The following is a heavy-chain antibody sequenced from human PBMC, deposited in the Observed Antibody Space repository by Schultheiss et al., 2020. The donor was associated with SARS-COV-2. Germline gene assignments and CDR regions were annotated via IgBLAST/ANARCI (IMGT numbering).Heavy chain of an antibody. V-gene: IGHV3-33*03. CDR1: GFTFSNYG. CDR2: IWYDGSNK. J-gene: IGHJ4*02. Sequence: GGSLRLSCAASGFTFSNYGMHWVRQAPGKGLEWVAVIWYDGSNKYYADSVKGRFTISRDNAKNSLYLQMNSLRAEDTAVYYCAKTTVVVVAANPDYWGQGTLVTVSS. CDR3: AKTTVVVVAANPDY. D-gene: IGHD2-15*01.